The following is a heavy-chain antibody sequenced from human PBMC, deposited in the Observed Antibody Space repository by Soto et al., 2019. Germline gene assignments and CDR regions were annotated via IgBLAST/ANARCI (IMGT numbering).Heavy chain of an antibody. D-gene: IGHD6-25*01. V-gene: IGHV1-69*01. CDR3: ATATISPVSATFHHYGMDV. J-gene: IGHJ6*02. Sequence: QVQLVQSGAEVRKPGSSVKVSCQPSGGTFNNFAFTWVRQAPGQGLEWLGGIMPVFDTTNYAASFQGRITITADDLTNTVYMEMKTLRFDDTAVYYCATATISPVSATFHHYGMDVWGQGTTVTVSS. CDR2: IMPVFDTT. CDR1: GGTFNNFA.